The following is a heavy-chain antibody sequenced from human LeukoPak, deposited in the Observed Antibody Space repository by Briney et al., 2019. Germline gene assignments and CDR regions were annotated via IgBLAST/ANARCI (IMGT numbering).Heavy chain of an antibody. V-gene: IGHV3-23*01. CDR3: AKGRASSGYYDAHEF. CDR2: ISGSGGRI. J-gene: IGHJ4*02. Sequence: PGGSLRLSCAASGFTFSSYSMNWVRQAPGKGLEWISFISGSGGRIYYADSVKGRFTISRDNSKNTVYLQMNSLRAEDTAVYYCAKGRASSGYYDAHEFWGQGTLVTVSS. D-gene: IGHD3-22*01. CDR1: GFTFSSYS.